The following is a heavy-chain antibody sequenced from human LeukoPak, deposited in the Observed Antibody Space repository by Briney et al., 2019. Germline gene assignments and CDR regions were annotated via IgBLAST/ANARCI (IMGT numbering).Heavy chain of an antibody. CDR1: GGSISSGDYY. J-gene: IGHJ5*02. V-gene: IGHV4-30-4*08. CDR3: ASTNCSSASCYGANWFDP. Sequence: TSQTLSLXCTVSGGSISSGDYYWSWIRQPPGKGLEWIGYIYYSGNTFHYNPSLKSRVNISVDTSKNQFSLRLSSVTAVDTAVYYCASTNCSSASCYGANWFDPWGQGTLVTVSS. CDR2: IYYSGNT. D-gene: IGHD2-2*01.